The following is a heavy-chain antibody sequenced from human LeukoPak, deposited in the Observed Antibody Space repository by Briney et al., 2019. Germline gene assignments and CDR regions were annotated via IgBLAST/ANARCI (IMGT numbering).Heavy chain of an antibody. D-gene: IGHD3-3*01. CDR1: GGSISSSSYY. V-gene: IGHV4-39*07. Sequence: PSETLSLTCTVSGGSISSSSYYWGWIRQPPGKGLEWIGSIYYSGSTYYNPSLKSRVTISVDTSKNQFSLKLSSVTAADTALYYCARVSRRGTYYAHFFDYWGQGTLVTVSS. J-gene: IGHJ4*02. CDR2: IYYSGST. CDR3: ARVSRRGTYYAHFFDY.